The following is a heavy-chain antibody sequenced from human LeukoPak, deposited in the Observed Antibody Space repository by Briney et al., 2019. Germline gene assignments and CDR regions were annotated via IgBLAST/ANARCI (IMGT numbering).Heavy chain of an antibody. CDR2: IYYSGST. D-gene: IGHD5-24*01. Sequence: TSETLSLTCTVSGGFSSYYWSWIRQPPGKGQEWIGYIYYSGSTKYNPSLKGRVTISVDTSGDQFSLKLNSVTAADTAVYYCARHRREGHNYGFDYWGQGTLVTVSS. J-gene: IGHJ4*02. CDR3: ARHRREGHNYGFDY. V-gene: IGHV4-59*08. CDR1: GGFSSYY.